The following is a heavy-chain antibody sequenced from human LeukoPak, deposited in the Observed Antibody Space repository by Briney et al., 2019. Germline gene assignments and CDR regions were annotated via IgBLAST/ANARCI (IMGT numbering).Heavy chain of an antibody. V-gene: IGHV3-48*03. Sequence: GGSLRLSCVASGFIFNDYEMNWVRQAPGKGLEWVSYISGSGMSIHYADSVKGRFTIPRDNAKNSLYLQMNSLRAEDTAVYYCARSTYYYGSGSYPKQFDYWGQGTLVTVSS. CDR2: ISGSGMSI. CDR1: GFIFNDYE. D-gene: IGHD3-10*01. J-gene: IGHJ4*02. CDR3: ARSTYYYGSGSYPKQFDY.